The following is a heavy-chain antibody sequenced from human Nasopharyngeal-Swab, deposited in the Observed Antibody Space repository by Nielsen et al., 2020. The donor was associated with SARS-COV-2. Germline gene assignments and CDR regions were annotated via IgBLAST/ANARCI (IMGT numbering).Heavy chain of an antibody. CDR1: GFTFSSYG. CDR2: IRYDGSNK. D-gene: IGHD3-22*01. J-gene: IGHJ3*01. V-gene: IGHV3-30*02. Sequence: GESLKISCAASGFTFSSYGMHWVRQAPGKGLEWVAFIRYDGSNKYYADSVKGRFTISRDNSKNTLYLQMNSPRAEDTAVYYCAKDGAYDTMIVVVIKGPAFDVWGQGTMVTVSS. CDR3: AKDGAYDTMIVVVIKGPAFDV.